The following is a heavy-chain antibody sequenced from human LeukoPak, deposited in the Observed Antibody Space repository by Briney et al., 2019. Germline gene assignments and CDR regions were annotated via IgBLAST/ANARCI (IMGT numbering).Heavy chain of an antibody. CDR3: ARGPELLRAFDY. D-gene: IGHD1-26*01. V-gene: IGHV4-34*01. CDR2: INHSGST. Sequence: PSETLSLTCAVYGGSFSAYYWSWIRQPPGKGLEWIGEINHSGSTNYNPSLKSRVTISVDTSMNQFSLKLSSVTAADTAVYYCARGPELLRAFDYWGQGTLVTVSS. CDR1: GGSFSAYY. J-gene: IGHJ4*02.